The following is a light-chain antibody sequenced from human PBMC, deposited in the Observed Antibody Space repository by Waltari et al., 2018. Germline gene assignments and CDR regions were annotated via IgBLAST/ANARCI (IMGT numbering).Light chain of an antibody. V-gene: IGKV3-20*01. CDR3: QQYGNSAPIT. CDR2: GSS. J-gene: IGKJ5*01. Sequence: EIVLTQSPGTLSLSPGERVTLPCRASQSVSSRWLACYQLKPGQAPRLVIYGSSSRATGVPDRLSGSGPGTDFTLTSAGLEPEDFARYDCQQYGNSAPITFGQGTRLEIK. CDR1: QSVSSRW.